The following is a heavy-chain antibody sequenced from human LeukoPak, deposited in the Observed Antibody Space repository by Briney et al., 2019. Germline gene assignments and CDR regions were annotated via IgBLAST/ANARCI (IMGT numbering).Heavy chain of an antibody. CDR2: ISGGGAGT. J-gene: IGHJ4*02. CDR1: GLIFGFYA. CDR3: AKDFVRYNIQFDY. Sequence: GGSLRLSCAASGLIFGFYAMSWVRQAPGKGLEWVSSISGGGAGTYYADSVRGRFTISRDNSKNTLYLQMDSLRAEDTALYYCAKDFVRYNIQFDYWGQGALVTVSS. D-gene: IGHD1-14*01. V-gene: IGHV3-23*01.